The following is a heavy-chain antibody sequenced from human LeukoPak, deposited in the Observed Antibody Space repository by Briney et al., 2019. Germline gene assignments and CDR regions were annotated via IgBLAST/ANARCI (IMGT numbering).Heavy chain of an antibody. J-gene: IGHJ4*02. CDR1: GFTVSSNY. CDR3: ARDPTYYYFDY. CDR2: IYSGGGT. Sequence: GGSLRLSCAASGFTVSSNYMSWVRQAPGKGLQWVLVIYSGGGTYYADSVKGRFTISRDNSTNTLYLQMNNVRPEDTAMYYCARDPTYYYFDYWGQGTLVTVSS. D-gene: IGHD1-26*01. V-gene: IGHV3-66*02.